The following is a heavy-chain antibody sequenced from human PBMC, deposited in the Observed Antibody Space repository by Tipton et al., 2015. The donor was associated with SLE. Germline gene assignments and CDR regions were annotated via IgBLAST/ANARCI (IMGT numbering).Heavy chain of an antibody. J-gene: IGHJ4*02. CDR2: INHSGST. V-gene: IGHV4-34*01. D-gene: IGHD6-13*01. CDR3: ARDGRITAAIDY. Sequence: TLSLTCAVYGGSFSGYYWSWIRQPPGKGLEWIGEINHSGSTNYNPSLKSRVTISVDTSKNQFSLKLRSVTAADTAVYYCARDGRITAAIDYWGQGTLVTVSS. CDR1: GGSFSGYY.